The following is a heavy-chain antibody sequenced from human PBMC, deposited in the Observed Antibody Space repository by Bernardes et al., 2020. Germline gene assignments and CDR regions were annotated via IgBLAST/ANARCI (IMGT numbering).Heavy chain of an antibody. V-gene: IGHV4-59*01. CDR1: GGSISSYY. D-gene: IGHD4-17*01. CDR2: IYYSGST. Sequence: SETLSLTCTVSGGSISSYYWSWIRQPPGKGLEWIGYIYYSGSTNYNPSLKSRVTISVDTSKNQFSLKLSSVTAADTAVYYCARDYYGDYYFDYWGQGTLVTVSS. J-gene: IGHJ4*02. CDR3: ARDYYGDYYFDY.